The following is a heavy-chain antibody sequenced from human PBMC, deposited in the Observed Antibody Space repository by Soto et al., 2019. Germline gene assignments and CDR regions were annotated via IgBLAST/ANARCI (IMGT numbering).Heavy chain of an antibody. D-gene: IGHD1-26*01. Sequence: EVQLLESGGGLVQPGGSLRLSCAASGFTFTNYGMNWVRQASGRGLEWVSSISGGGGNTYYADSVKGRFTISRDNSKNALYLQMNSLRAEDTAVYYCAKVISGLLGGRFDYWGQGTLVTVSS. CDR2: ISGGGGNT. J-gene: IGHJ4*02. CDR1: GFTFTNYG. V-gene: IGHV3-23*01. CDR3: AKVISGLLGGRFDY.